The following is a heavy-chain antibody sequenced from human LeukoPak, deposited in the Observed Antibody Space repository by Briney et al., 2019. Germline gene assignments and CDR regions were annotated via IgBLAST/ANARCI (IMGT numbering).Heavy chain of an antibody. Sequence: GGSLRLSCAASGFTFSNHAMSWVRQAPGRGLQGVAVISGGGRTTEYADFVKGRLTISRDNSKNTLSLQMNSLTVEDTAIYFCAKNVVVKRYIDFWGQGTLVTVSS. CDR3: AKNVVVKRYIDF. J-gene: IGHJ4*02. CDR1: GFTFSNHA. D-gene: IGHD2-15*01. V-gene: IGHV3-23*01. CDR2: ISGGGRTT.